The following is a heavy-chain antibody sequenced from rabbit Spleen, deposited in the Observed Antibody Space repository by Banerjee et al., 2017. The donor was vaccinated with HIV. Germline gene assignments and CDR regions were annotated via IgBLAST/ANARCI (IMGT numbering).Heavy chain of an antibody. CDR1: GLDFSSSYW. D-gene: IGHD8-1*01. CDR3: ARDGAGGSYFAL. CDR2: IDTGDGST. V-gene: IGHV1S45*01. Sequence: QEQLVEYGGDLVQPEGSLTLTCKASGLDFSSSYWICWVRQAPGKGLQWIGCIDTGDGSTYYANWAKGRFSISKTSSTTVTLQMTSLTAADTATYFCARDGAGGSYFALWGPGTLVTVS. J-gene: IGHJ4*01.